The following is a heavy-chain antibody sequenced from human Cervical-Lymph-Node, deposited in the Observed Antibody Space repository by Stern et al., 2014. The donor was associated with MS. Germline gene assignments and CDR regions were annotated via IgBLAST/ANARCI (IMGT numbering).Heavy chain of an antibody. CDR1: GYRFTNNW. Sequence: VQLGQSGAEVRKPGESLRISCEVSGYRFTNNWIGWVRQMPGKGLEWMGIIYPGDSETRYSPSFQGQVTILVDKSNSITYLQWSSLKASDTAIYYCARRGHGYMGIDYWGQGTLVTVSS. CDR3: ARRGHGYMGIDY. D-gene: IGHD1-1*01. CDR2: IYPGDSET. J-gene: IGHJ4*02. V-gene: IGHV5-51*03.